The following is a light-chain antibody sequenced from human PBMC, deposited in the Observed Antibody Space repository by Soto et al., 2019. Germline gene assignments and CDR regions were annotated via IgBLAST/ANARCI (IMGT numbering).Light chain of an antibody. CDR3: QQYGSSPPLT. J-gene: IGKJ4*01. CDR2: GAS. CDR1: QSVSSS. Sequence: EIVLTQSPGTLSLSPGERATLSCRASQSVSSSLAWYQQKPGQAPRLLIHGASSRATGIPDRSSGSGSGTDFTLTISRLEPEDFAVYYCQQYGSSPPLTFGGGTKVEIK. V-gene: IGKV3-20*01.